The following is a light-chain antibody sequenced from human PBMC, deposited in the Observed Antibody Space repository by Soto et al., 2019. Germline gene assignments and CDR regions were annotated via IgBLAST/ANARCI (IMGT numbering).Light chain of an antibody. CDR1: SSDVGGYNY. V-gene: IGLV2-14*01. CDR3: SSYTSSNVV. CDR2: EVS. J-gene: IGLJ2*01. Sequence: QSALTQPASVSGSPGQSATISCTGTSSDVGGYNYVSLYQQHPGKAPQLMIYEVSNRPSGVSNSFSGSKSGNTDSLTISGLQPEDEADYYCSSYTSSNVVFGGGTKLTVL.